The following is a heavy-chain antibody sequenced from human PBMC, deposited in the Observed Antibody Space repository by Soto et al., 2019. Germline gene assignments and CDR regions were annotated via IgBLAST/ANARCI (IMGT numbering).Heavy chain of an antibody. D-gene: IGHD4-4*01. CDR2: IYQSGIP. V-gene: IGHV4-38-2*02. CDR1: GYSIGSAYY. Sequence: PSETLSLTCAVSGYSIGSAYYWGWIRQPPGKGLGWIGSIYQSGIPFYNPPLKRRVTISVHTSKNQFSLERSSVTAADTAVYYCAREYRNYGNWFDPWGQGTLVTVPS. J-gene: IGHJ5*02. CDR3: AREYRNYGNWFDP.